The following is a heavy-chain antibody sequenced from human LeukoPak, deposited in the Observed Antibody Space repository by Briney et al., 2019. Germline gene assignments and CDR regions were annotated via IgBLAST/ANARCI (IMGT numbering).Heavy chain of an antibody. V-gene: IGHV3-48*01. J-gene: IGHJ4*02. CDR2: ISSSSSTI. CDR1: GFIFNNYA. D-gene: IGHD2-2*01. Sequence: GGSLRLSCAASGFIFNNYALSWVRQAPGKGLEWVSYISSSSSTIYYADSVKGRFTISRDNAKNSLYLQMNSLRAEDTAVYYCAREDASGALDYWGQGTLVTVSS. CDR3: AREDASGALDY.